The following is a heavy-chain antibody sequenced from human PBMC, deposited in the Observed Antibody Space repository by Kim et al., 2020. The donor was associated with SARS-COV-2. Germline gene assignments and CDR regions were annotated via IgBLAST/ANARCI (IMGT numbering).Heavy chain of an antibody. J-gene: IGHJ5*02. CDR3: SREGHSGDYGLFDP. V-gene: IGHV3-48*04. CDR1: GFRFNIYH. Sequence: GGSLRLSCAASGFRFNIYHMNWVRQAPGQGLEWIAYISDGGGTTYYADSVKGRFIISRDNAKNSVFLQMSSLRADDTAVDYCSREGHSGDYGLFDPWGQG. D-gene: IGHD5-12*01. CDR2: ISDGGGTT.